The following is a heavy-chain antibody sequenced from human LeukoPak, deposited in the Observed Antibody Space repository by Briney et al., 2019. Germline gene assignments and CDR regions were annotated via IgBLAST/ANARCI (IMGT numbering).Heavy chain of an antibody. D-gene: IGHD4-17*01. Sequence: PSETLSLTCTVSGGSISSYYWSWIRQPPGKGLEWIGYIYYTGSTNYNPSLKSRVTISVDTSKKQFSLKLSSVTAADTAVYYCARGTRGDYVYHRGNFRRMVYYYYMDVWGKGTTVTISS. CDR1: GGSISSYY. J-gene: IGHJ6*03. CDR2: IYYTGST. V-gene: IGHV4-59*01. CDR3: ARGTRGDYVYHRGNFRRMVYYYYMDV.